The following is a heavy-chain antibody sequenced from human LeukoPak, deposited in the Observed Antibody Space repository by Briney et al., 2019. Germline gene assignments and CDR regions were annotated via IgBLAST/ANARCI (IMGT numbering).Heavy chain of an antibody. V-gene: IGHV4-34*01. J-gene: IGHJ4*02. D-gene: IGHD2-15*01. CDR2: INHSGST. Sequence: SETLSLTCAVYGGSFSGYYWSWIRQPPGKGLEWIGEINHSGSTNYNPSLKSRVTISVDTSKNQFSLKLSSVTAAGTAVYYCASFYCSGGSCGRRGDYWGQGTLVTVSS. CDR3: ASFYCSGGSCGRRGDY. CDR1: GGSFSGYY.